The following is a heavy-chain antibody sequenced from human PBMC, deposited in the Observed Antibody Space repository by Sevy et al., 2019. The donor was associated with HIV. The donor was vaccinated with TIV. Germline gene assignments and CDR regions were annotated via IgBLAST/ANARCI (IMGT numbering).Heavy chain of an antibody. V-gene: IGHV3-15*01. CDR2: IRSETDGGAA. CDR1: GITFSSAW. D-gene: IGHD4-4*01. J-gene: IGHJ4*02. CDR3: STDLGFYSSK. Sequence: GGSLRLSCAASGITFSSAWMSWVRLVPGKGLEWLGRIRSETDGGAADYAAAVKGRFTISRDDSKETLYLQLNSLKTEDTAVYYCSTDLGFYSSKWGQGTLVTVSS.